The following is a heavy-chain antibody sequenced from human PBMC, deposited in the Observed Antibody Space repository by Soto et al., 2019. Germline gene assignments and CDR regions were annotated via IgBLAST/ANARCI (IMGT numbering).Heavy chain of an antibody. CDR1: GFTFSDYY. V-gene: IGHV3-11*05. CDR2: IAGTSYYT. CDR3: ARAKSSGRDDAFDI. J-gene: IGHJ3*02. Sequence: QVQLVESGRGLVEPGGTLRLSCGASGFTFSDYYMTWIRQAPGKGLEWVSYIAGTSYYTNYADSVKGRFIISRDNAKSSLYLQMKSLRAEDTAVYYCARAKSSGRDDAFDIWGQGTVVTVSS. D-gene: IGHD1-26*01.